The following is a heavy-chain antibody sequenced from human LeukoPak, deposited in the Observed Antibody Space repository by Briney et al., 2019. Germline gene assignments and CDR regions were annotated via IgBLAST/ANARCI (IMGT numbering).Heavy chain of an antibody. CDR1: GFTFSSYA. CDR2: ISYDGSNK. J-gene: IGHJ6*03. V-gene: IGHV3-30*04. Sequence: GGSLRLSCAASGFTFSSYAMHWVRQDPGKGPEGAAVISYDGSNKYYADSVKGRFTISRDNSKNTLYLQMNSLRAEDTAVYYCARVVGSGSYYISLWHYYYYMDVWGKGTTVTISS. D-gene: IGHD3-10*01. CDR3: ARVVGSGSYYISLWHYYYYMDV.